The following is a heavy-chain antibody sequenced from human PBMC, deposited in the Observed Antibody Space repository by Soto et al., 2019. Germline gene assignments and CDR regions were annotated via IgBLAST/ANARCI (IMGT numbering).Heavy chain of an antibody. J-gene: IGHJ4*02. V-gene: IGHV3-74*01. CDR3: ARESIVGATWPDY. D-gene: IGHD1-26*01. CDR1: GFTFSSYW. CDR2: INSDGSST. Sequence: TGGSLRLSCAASGFTFSSYWMHWVRQAPGKGLVWVSRINSDGSSTSYADSVKGRFTISRDNAKNTLYLQMNSLRAEDTAVYYCARESIVGATWPDYWGQGTLVTVSS.